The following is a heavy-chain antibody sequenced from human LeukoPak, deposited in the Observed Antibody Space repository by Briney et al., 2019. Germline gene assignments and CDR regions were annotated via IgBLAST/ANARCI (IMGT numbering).Heavy chain of an antibody. CDR2: ISAYNGNT. J-gene: IGHJ4*02. CDR1: GYTFTSYG. D-gene: IGHD3-22*01. Sequence: ASVKVSCKASGYTFTSYGISWERQAPGQGLEWMGWISAYNGNTNYAQKLQGRVTVTTDTSTSTAYMELRSLRSDDTAVYYCARDGYVSGYYYDSSGSRPFDYWGQGTLVTVSS. CDR3: ARDGYVSGYYYDSSGSRPFDY. V-gene: IGHV1-18*01.